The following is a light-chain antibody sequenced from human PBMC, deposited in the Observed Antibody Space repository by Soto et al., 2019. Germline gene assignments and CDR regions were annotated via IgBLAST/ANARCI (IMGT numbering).Light chain of an antibody. Sequence: EIVLTQSPGTLSLSPGEGASLSCRASQSVRSNYLAWYQQKPGQAPRLLIYGASSRATGIPDRFSGSGSGTDFTLTISRLESEEFAVYYGQRYGSSPPHTFGQGTRLEIK. CDR3: QRYGSSPPHT. CDR1: QSVRSNY. CDR2: GAS. V-gene: IGKV3-20*01. J-gene: IGKJ2*01.